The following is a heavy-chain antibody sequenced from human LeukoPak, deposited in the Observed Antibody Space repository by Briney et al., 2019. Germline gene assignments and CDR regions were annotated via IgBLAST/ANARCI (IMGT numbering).Heavy chain of an antibody. CDR2: IYTSGGT. D-gene: IGHD5-24*01. V-gene: IGHV4-4*07. J-gene: IGHJ4*02. Sequence: PSETLSLTCTVSGGSISSYYWSWIRQPAGKGLEWIGRIYTSGGTNYNPSLKSRVTISVDKSKNQFSLKLSSVTAADTAVYYCARWGWPGQVTGPFDYWGQGTLVTDSS. CDR1: GGSISSYY. CDR3: ARWGWPGQVTGPFDY.